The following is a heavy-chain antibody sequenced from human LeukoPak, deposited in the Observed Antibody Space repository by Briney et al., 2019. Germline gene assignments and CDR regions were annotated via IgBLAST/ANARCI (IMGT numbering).Heavy chain of an antibody. CDR3: ARDMDSGPDFFDY. J-gene: IGHJ4*02. V-gene: IGHV1-8*01. CDR2: MNPTSGTA. Sequence: ASVKVSCKASEYAFTSYDINWVRQATGQGLEWMGWMNPTSGTAGYAQKFQGRVTMTRNTSISTVYVELSRLRSDDTAVYYCARDMDSGPDFFDYWGLGTLVTVSS. CDR1: EYAFTSYD. D-gene: IGHD1-26*01.